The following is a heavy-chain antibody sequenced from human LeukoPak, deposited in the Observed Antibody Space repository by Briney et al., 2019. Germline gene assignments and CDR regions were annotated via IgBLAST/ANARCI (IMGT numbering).Heavy chain of an antibody. D-gene: IGHD3-22*01. CDR3: AKGVRYYDSSGYYY. Sequence: GGSLRLSCAASGFTFSSYGMHWVRQAPGKGLEWVAVISYDGSNKYYADSVKGRFTISRDSSKNTPYLQMNSLRAEDTAVYYCAKGVRYYDSSGYYYWGQGTLVTVSS. J-gene: IGHJ4*02. V-gene: IGHV3-30*18. CDR2: ISYDGSNK. CDR1: GFTFSSYG.